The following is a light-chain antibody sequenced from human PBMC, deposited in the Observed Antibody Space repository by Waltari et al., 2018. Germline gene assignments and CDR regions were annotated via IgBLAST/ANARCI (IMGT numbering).Light chain of an antibody. V-gene: IGKV3-11*01. CDR2: DAS. CDR1: QSVDTS. J-gene: IGKJ5*01. Sequence: EVVLTQSPATLSLSPGERASLSCRASQSVDTSLAWYQQKPGQAPRLRIYDASNRATGIPPRFSGSGSGTDFTLTISSLEPEDFTVYYCQQHSNWPPSITFGQGTRLE. CDR3: QQHSNWPPSIT.